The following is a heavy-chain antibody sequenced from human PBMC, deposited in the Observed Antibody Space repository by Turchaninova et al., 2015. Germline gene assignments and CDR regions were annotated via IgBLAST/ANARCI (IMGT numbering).Heavy chain of an antibody. V-gene: IGHV1-58*02. D-gene: IGHD1-14*01. CDR2: IVHGGGDT. J-gene: IGHJ5*02. Sequence: QRQVVQSGPAVKEPGTSVKVSCKTSGLALSSSTIPWVRQARGQRLEWLGWIVHGGGDTKDAQHLHERVTITRDLSTNTAYMELSDGRSEDTAVYYWAAERYTDGCCWFDPWGQGTLVTVSP. CDR1: GLALSSST. CDR3: AAERYTDGCCWFDP.